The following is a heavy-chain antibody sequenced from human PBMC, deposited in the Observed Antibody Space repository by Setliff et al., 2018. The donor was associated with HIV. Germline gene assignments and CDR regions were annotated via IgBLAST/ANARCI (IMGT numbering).Heavy chain of an antibody. D-gene: IGHD1-26*01. CDR1: GYTFTAYY. J-gene: IGHJ3*01. CDR2: IHPNTGST. Sequence: ASVKVSCKTSGYTFTAYYRYWVRQATGHGLELMGRIHPNTGSTNYLQEFQGRVTITRDTSMSTVYMALTGLTSDDTAVYYCAKQGYSDSLYAFYVWGQGTMVTVSS. V-gene: IGHV1-2*06. CDR3: AKQGYSDSLYAFYV.